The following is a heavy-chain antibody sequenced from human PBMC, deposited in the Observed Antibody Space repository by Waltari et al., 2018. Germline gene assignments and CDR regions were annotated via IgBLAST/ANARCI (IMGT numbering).Heavy chain of an antibody. J-gene: IGHJ4*02. CDR3: AIDPPYGDYFDS. D-gene: IGHD4-17*01. CDR1: GGSISSSSHY. CDR2: MYYTCST. V-gene: IGHV4-39*07. Sequence: QLQLQESGPGLVKPSENLSLTCSVSGGSISSSSHYWVWIRQPPGKGLEWIGNMYYTCSTFSTPSLTSRVTISLDTSKNQFSLKLSSVTAADTAVYYCAIDPPYGDYFDSWGQGTLVTVSS.